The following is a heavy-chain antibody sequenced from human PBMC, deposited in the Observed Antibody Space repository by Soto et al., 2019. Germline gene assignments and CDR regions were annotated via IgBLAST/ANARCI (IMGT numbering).Heavy chain of an antibody. CDR3: ASVGGQLVPGFDY. Sequence: EVQLVESGGGLVKPGGSLRLSCAASGFTFSSYSMNWVRQAPGKGLEWVSSISSSSSYIYYADSVKGRFTISRDNAKNSLYLQMNSLRAEDTALYYCASVGGQLVPGFDYWGQGTLVTVSS. D-gene: IGHD6-6*01. CDR2: ISSSSSYI. J-gene: IGHJ4*02. V-gene: IGHV3-21*01. CDR1: GFTFSSYS.